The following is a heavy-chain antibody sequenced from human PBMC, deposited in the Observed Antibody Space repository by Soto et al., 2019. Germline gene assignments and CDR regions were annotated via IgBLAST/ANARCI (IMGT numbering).Heavy chain of an antibody. CDR1: GFTFSTYS. Sequence: GGSLRLSCAASGFTFSTYSMNWVRQAPGKGLEWVSSISSSSSYIYYADSVKGRFTISRDNAKNSLYLQMNSLRAEDTAVYYGERDIQNLPGEALWGQGELVNVS. CDR2: ISSSSSYI. V-gene: IGHV3-21*01. D-gene: IGHD3-16*01. CDR3: ERDIQNLPGEAL. J-gene: IGHJ4*02.